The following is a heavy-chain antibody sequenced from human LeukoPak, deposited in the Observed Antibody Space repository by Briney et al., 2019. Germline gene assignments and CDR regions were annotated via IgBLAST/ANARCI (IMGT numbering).Heavy chain of an antibody. CDR1: GGSISSSSYY. CDR2: IYYSGGT. Sequence: SETLSLTCTVSGGSISSSSYYWGWIRQPPGKGLEWIGSIYYSGGTYYNPSLKSRVTISVDTSKNQFSLKLSSVTAADTAVYYCATTRESGWYFSYWGQGTLVTVSS. J-gene: IGHJ4*02. D-gene: IGHD6-19*01. CDR3: ATTRESGWYFSY. V-gene: IGHV4-39*01.